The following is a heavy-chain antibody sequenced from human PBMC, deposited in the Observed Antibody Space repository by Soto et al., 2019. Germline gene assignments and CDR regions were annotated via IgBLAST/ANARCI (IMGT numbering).Heavy chain of an antibody. CDR3: ARHDIEVAGTITFHT. D-gene: IGHD6-19*01. Sequence: GESLTISCKGSEYSFTSYWIGWVRQMPGKGLEWMGIIYPGDSDTRYSPSFQGQVTISADKSISTAYLQWSSLKASDTAMYYCARHDIEVAGTITFHTWGQAPMVT. V-gene: IGHV5-51*01. CDR1: EYSFTSYW. CDR2: IYPGDSDT. J-gene: IGHJ3*02.